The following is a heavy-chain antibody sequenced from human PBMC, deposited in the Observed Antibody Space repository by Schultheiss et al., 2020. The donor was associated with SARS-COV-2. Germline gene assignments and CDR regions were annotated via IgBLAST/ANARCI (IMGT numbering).Heavy chain of an antibody. CDR1: GFTFSSYA. CDR2: ISGSGGST. D-gene: IGHD6-6*01. CDR3: VRDQVRSIAAHWYFDL. J-gene: IGHJ2*01. V-gene: IGHV3-23*01. Sequence: GGSLRLSCAASGFTFSSYAMSWVRQAPGKGLEWVSAISGSGGSTYYADSVKGRFTISRHNSKNTLYLQMNSLRAEDTAVYYCVRDQVRSIAAHWYFDLWGRGTLVTVSS.